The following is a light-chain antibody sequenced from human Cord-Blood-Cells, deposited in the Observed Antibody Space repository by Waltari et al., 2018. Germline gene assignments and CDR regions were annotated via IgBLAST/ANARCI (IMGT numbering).Light chain of an antibody. Sequence: QSALTQPASVSGSPGQSITIPCTGTSSDVGGYNYVSRYQQTPGKAPKLMIYEVSNRPSGVSNRFSDSKSGNTASLTISGLQAEDEADYYCSSYTSSSTLVFGTGTKVTVL. CDR3: SSYTSSSTLV. J-gene: IGLJ1*01. CDR2: EVS. CDR1: SSDVGGYNY. V-gene: IGLV2-14*01.